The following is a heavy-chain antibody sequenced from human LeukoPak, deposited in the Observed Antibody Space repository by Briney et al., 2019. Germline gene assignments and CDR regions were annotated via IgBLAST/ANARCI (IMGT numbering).Heavy chain of an antibody. CDR3: AKCCSSTSGHLYYFDY. CDR1: GFTFSSYA. V-gene: IGHV3-23*01. CDR2: ISGSGGST. J-gene: IGHJ4*02. D-gene: IGHD2-2*01. Sequence: GGSLRLSCAASGFTFSSYAMSWVRQAPGKGLEWVSAISGSGGSTYYADSVKGRFTISRDNSKNTLYLQMNSLRAEDTAVYYCAKCCSSTSGHLYYFDYWGQGTLVTVSS.